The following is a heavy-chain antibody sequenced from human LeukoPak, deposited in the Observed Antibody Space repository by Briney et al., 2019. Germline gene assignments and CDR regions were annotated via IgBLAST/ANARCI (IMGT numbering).Heavy chain of an antibody. CDR3: ARSEVYEPVFFDY. V-gene: IGHV4-31*03. CDR2: IYYSGST. J-gene: IGHJ4*02. CDR1: GGSISSGGYY. Sequence: SETLSLTCTVSGGSISSGGYYWSWVRQHPGKGLEWIGYIYYSGSTYYNPSLKSRVTISVDTSKNQFSLKLSSVTAADTAVYYCARSEVYEPVFFDYRGQGTLVTISS. D-gene: IGHD5/OR15-5a*01.